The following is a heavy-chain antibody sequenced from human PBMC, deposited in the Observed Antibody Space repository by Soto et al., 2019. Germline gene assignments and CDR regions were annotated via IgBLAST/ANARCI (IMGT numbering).Heavy chain of an antibody. CDR1: GGSISSSRHD. V-gene: IGHV4-39*01. D-gene: IGHD1-1*01. J-gene: IGHJ4*02. CDR3: ARSGNWYFDY. CDR2: IYYSGTT. Sequence: QLQLQESGPGLVKPSETLSLTCTVSGGSISSSRHDWGWIRQPPGKGLEWIGSIYYSGTTYYNPSLKSRVNISLDTSKNQFALKLSSVTAADTAVYYCARSGNWYFDYWGQGTLVTVSS.